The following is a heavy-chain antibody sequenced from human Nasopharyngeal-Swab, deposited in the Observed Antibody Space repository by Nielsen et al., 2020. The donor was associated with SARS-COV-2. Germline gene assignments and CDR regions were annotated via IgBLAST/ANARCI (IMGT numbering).Heavy chain of an antibody. V-gene: IGHV4-59*01. D-gene: IGHD6-13*01. CDR3: ARDGYSSSRTLDY. J-gene: IGHJ4*02. CDR2: IYYSGST. Sequence: WIRQPPGKGLEWIGYIYYSGSTNYNPSLKSRVTLSVDTSKNQFSLKLSSVTAADTAVYYCARDGYSSSRTLDYWGQGTLVTVSS.